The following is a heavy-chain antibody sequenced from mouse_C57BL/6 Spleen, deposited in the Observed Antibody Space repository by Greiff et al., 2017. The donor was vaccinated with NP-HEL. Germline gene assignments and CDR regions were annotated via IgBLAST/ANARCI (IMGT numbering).Heavy chain of an antibody. Sequence: QVQLQQPGAELVKPGASVKMSCKASGYTFTSYWITWVKQRPGQGLEWIGDIYPGSGSTNYNEKFKSKATLTVDTSSSTAYMQLRSLTSEDSAVYYCASEARLLRSFAYWGQGTLVTVSA. D-gene: IGHD1-1*01. CDR3: ASEARLLRSFAY. CDR2: IYPGSGST. V-gene: IGHV1-55*01. CDR1: GYTFTSYW. J-gene: IGHJ3*01.